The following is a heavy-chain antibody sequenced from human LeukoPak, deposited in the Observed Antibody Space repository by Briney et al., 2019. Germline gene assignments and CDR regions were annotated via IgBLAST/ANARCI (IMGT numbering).Heavy chain of an antibody. CDR1: GFTFSTYG. CDR3: AKGATGALDH. V-gene: IGHV3-33*06. J-gene: IGHJ4*02. CDR2: IWPDGSNE. Sequence: GRSLRLSCAASGFTFSTYGMHWVRQAPGKGLEWVADIWPDGSNEYYADSVKGRFTISRDNSENTLYLQMNSLRAEDTAVYYCAKGATGALDHWGQGTLVTVSS. D-gene: IGHD1-1*01.